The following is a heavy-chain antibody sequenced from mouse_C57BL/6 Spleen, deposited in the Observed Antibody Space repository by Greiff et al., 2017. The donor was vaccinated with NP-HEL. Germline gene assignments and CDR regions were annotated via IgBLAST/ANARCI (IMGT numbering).Heavy chain of an antibody. V-gene: IGHV1-50*01. CDR1: GYTFTSYW. Sequence: VQLQQPGAELVKPGASVKLSCKASGYTFTSYWMQWVKQRPGQGLEWIGEIDPSDSYTNYNQKFKGKATLTVDTSSSTAYMQLSSLTSEDSAVYYCARCGRLRKGDYWGQGTTLTVSS. CDR2: IDPSDSYT. J-gene: IGHJ2*01. D-gene: IGHD2-2*01. CDR3: ARCGRLRKGDY.